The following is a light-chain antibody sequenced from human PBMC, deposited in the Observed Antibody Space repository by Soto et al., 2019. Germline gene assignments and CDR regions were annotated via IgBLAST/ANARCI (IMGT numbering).Light chain of an antibody. J-gene: IGLJ1*01. Sequence: QLVLTQPASVSGSPGQSITVSCTGTSSDIGDYNYVSCYQQHPGKVPQLLIYEVVNRPSGVSSRFSGSNSGNTASLTISGRQAEDDADYYASSYRSSSTHVFGTGTKVTVL. V-gene: IGLV2-14*01. CDR1: SSDIGDYNY. CDR2: EVV. CDR3: SSYRSSSTHV.